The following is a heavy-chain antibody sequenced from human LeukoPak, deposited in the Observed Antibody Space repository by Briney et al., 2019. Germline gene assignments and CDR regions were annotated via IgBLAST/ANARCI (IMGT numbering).Heavy chain of an antibody. V-gene: IGHV3-74*01. CDR1: GFTFSSYA. CDR3: AREYGSGSYDY. Sequence: PGGSLRLSCAASGFTFSSYAMTWVRQAPGKGLVWVTRINSDGTSSSYADSVKGRFTISRDNVKKTLYLQMNSLRAEDTAVYYCAREYGSGSYDYWGQGTLVTVSS. CDR2: INSDGTSS. D-gene: IGHD3-10*01. J-gene: IGHJ4*02.